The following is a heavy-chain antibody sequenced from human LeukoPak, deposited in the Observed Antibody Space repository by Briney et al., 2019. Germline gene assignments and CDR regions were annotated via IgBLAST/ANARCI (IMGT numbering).Heavy chain of an antibody. D-gene: IGHD1-1*01. CDR1: GYTFTTYA. CDR2: ISAYNGNT. CDR3: ARVQLGARKYYYYYYMDV. V-gene: IGHV1-18*01. J-gene: IGHJ6*03. Sequence: GASVKVSCKASGYTFTTYAISWVRQAPGQGLEWMGWISAYNGNTNYAQKLQGRVTITTDTSTSTAYMELRSLRSDDTAVYYCARVQLGARKYYYYYYMDVWGKGTTVTISS.